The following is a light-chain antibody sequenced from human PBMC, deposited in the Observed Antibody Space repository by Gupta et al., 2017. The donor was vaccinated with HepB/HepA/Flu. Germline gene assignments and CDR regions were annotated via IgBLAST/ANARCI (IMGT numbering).Light chain of an antibody. J-gene: IGKJ4*01. CDR3: QQRSNWPLT. Sequence: DIVFTLSPATLSLSPGERATLSCRARQSVSSALAWYQQKPGQAPRLLIYDASNRATGLPARFNGRGPATAFTLTISSLEPEDYAVNYCQQRSNWPLTFGRGTKVDIK. CDR2: DAS. CDR1: QSVSSA. V-gene: IGKV3-11*01.